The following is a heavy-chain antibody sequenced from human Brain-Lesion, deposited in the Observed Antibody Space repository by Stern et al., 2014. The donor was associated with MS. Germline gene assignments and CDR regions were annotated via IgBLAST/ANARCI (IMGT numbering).Heavy chain of an antibody. J-gene: IGHJ5*01. Sequence: VQLVESGGGLVQPGGPLTLSCAASGFTFSNYWMHWVRQAPGKGLVWVSRVNNDGRRTSYADSVKGRFTMSRDNAKNTLYLQMNSLRVEDTAIYYCARGERWFDSWGQGTLVTVSS. V-gene: IGHV3-74*02. CDR3: ARGERWFDS. CDR2: VNNDGRRT. CDR1: GFTFSNYW. D-gene: IGHD3-10*01.